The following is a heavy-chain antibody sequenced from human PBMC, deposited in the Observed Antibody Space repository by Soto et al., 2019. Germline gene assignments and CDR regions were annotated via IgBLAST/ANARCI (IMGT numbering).Heavy chain of an antibody. CDR3: AREGEDCSGGSCNWLDP. J-gene: IGHJ5*02. Sequence: PTETLSLTCTVSGGSISSYYWSWIRQPPGKGLEWIGYIYYSGSTNYNPSLKSRVTISVDTSKNQFSLKLSSVTAADTAVYYCAREGEDCSGGSCNWLDPWGQGTLVTVAS. CDR1: GGSISSYY. CDR2: IYYSGST. D-gene: IGHD2-15*01. V-gene: IGHV4-59*01.